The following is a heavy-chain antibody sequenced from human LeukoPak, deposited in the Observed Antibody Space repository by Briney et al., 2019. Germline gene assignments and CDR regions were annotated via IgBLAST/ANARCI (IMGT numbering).Heavy chain of an antibody. J-gene: IGHJ4*02. D-gene: IGHD2-2*02. V-gene: IGHV3-23*01. CDR1: GFTFSSYA. Sequence: GGSLRLSCAASGFTFSSYAMSWVRQAPGKGLEWVSAVSGSGGSTYYADSVKGRFTISRDNSKNTLYLQMNSLRAEDTAVYYCAKPIRPAAIPYLGYWGQGTLVTVSS. CDR2: VSGSGGST. CDR3: AKPIRPAAIPYLGY.